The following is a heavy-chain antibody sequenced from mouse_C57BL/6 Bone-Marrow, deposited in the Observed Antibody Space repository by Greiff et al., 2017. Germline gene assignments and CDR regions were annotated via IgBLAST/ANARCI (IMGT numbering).Heavy chain of an antibody. Sequence: EVMLVESGGGLVKPGGSLKLSCAASGFTFSDYGMHWVRQAPEKGLEWVAYISSGSSTLYYAGTVKGRFTITRDNAQNTLILQMTSLRAEDTAMYYCARASQAYYYAKDYWGQGTSVTVSS. J-gene: IGHJ4*01. D-gene: IGHD3-2*02. V-gene: IGHV5-17*01. CDR1: GFTFSDYG. CDR2: ISSGSSTL. CDR3: ARASQAYYYAKDY.